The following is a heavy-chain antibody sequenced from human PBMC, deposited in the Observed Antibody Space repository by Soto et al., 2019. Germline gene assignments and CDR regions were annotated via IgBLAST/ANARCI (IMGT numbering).Heavy chain of an antibody. J-gene: IGHJ4*02. CDR2: IRSKANSYAT. Sequence: EVQLVESGGGLVQPGGSLKLSCAASGFTFSGSAMHWVRQASGKGLEWVGRIRSKANSYATAYAASVKGRFTISRDDSKNTAYLQMNSLKTEDTAVYYCTRTEKGGYYDFWSGYYHPFDYWGQGTLVTVSS. CDR3: TRTEKGGYYDFWSGYYHPFDY. V-gene: IGHV3-73*02. D-gene: IGHD3-3*01. CDR1: GFTFSGSA.